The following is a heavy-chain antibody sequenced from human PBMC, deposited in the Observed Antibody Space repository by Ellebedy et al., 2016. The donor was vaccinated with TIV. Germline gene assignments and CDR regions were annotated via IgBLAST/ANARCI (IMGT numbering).Heavy chain of an antibody. CDR3: ARGTMGYFDY. Sequence: AASVKVSCKVSGYTLTELSMHWARQAPGKGLEWMGGFDPEDGETIYAQKFQGRVTMTEDTSTDTAYMELRSLRSDDTAVYYCARGTMGYFDYWGQGTLVTVSS. CDR2: FDPEDGET. J-gene: IGHJ4*02. V-gene: IGHV1-24*01. CDR1: GYTLTELS. D-gene: IGHD1-7*01.